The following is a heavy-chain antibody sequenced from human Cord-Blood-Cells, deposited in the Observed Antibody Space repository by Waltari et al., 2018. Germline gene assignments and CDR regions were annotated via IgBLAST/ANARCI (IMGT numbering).Heavy chain of an antibody. J-gene: IGHJ4*02. CDR3: AREGLTGTTGDYFDY. CDR2: IYHSGST. Sequence: QVQLQESGPGLVKPSETLSLTCAVSGYSISSCYYWGWIRQPPGKGLEWIGSIYHSGSTYYNPSLKSRVTISVDTSKNQFSLKLSSVTAADTAVYYCAREGLTGTTGDYFDYWGQGTLVTVSS. D-gene: IGHD1-7*01. CDR1: GYSISSCYY. V-gene: IGHV4-38-2*02.